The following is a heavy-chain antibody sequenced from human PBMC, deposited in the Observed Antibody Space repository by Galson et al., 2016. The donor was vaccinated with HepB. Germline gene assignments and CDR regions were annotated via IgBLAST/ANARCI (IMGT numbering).Heavy chain of an antibody. Sequence: QSGAEVKKPGESLMISCKGSGYSFTNYWIGWVRQMPGKGLEWMGIIYPGDSETRYSPSFQGHVTISVDKSTGTAYLQWSSLKASDTAMYYCARHGLRTYTYGLDVGDQWGQGTLVTVSS. CDR3: ARHGLRTYTYGLDVGDQ. D-gene: IGHD5-18*01. V-gene: IGHV5-51*01. CDR1: GYSFTNYW. CDR2: IYPGDSET. J-gene: IGHJ4*02.